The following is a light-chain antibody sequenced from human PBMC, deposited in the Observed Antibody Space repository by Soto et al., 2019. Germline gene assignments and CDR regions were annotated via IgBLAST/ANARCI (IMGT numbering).Light chain of an antibody. CDR1: QGIGVY. Sequence: DSQMTQSPSSLSASLGDRVTITCRASQGIGVYLAWFHQKPGKVPKLLSYAASALQSGVPSRCSGSGSGTDFTLNISSLQPEDFATYYCQKYNSTPLTFGGGTKVEIK. J-gene: IGKJ4*01. CDR3: QKYNSTPLT. V-gene: IGKV1-27*01. CDR2: AAS.